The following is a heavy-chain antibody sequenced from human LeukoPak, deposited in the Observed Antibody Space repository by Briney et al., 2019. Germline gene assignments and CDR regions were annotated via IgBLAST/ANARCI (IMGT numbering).Heavy chain of an antibody. J-gene: IGHJ6*03. CDR2: MNPNSGNT. Sequence: ASVKVSCKASGYTFTSYDINWVRQATGQGLEWMGWMNPNSGNTGYAQKFQGRVTMTRNTSISTAYVELSSLRSEDTAVYYCARVPWYYGSGSYYPILGPPYYMDVWGKGTTVTISS. CDR3: ARVPWYYGSGSYYPILGPPYYMDV. V-gene: IGHV1-8*01. D-gene: IGHD3-10*01. CDR1: GYTFTSYD.